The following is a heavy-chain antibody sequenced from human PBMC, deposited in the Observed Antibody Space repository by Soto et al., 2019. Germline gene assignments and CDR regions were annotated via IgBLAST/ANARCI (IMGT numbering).Heavy chain of an antibody. CDR1: GFTFSSYG. CDR3: ARDAAAGTSWFEP. Sequence: QVQLVESGGGGVQPGRSLRLSCAASGFTFSSYGMHWVRQAPGKGLEWVAVIWYDGSNKYYADSVKGRFTISRDNSKNTLYLQMNSLRAEDTAVYYCARDAAAGTSWFEPLGQGTLVTVSS. J-gene: IGHJ5*02. CDR2: IWYDGSNK. D-gene: IGHD6-13*01. V-gene: IGHV3-33*01.